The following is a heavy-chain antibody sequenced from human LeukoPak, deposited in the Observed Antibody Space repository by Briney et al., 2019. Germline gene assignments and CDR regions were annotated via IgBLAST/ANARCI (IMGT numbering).Heavy chain of an antibody. CDR2: ISGYDGNT. CDR3: ARTVTTSSYYFDY. J-gene: IGHJ4*02. D-gene: IGHD4-17*01. CDR1: GYTFTTYG. Sequence: ASVKVSCKASGYTFTTYGVSWVRQAPGQGLESMGWISGYDGNTNYAQKLRGRVTMTTDTSTSTAYMDLRSLRSDDTALYYCARTVTTSSYYFDYWGQGTLVTVSS. V-gene: IGHV1-18*01.